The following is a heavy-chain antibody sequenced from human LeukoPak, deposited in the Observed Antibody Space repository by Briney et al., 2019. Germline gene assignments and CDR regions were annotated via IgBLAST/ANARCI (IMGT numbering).Heavy chain of an antibody. V-gene: IGHV3-74*01. D-gene: IGHD3-10*01. Sequence: QPGGSLRLSCAASGFTFSDTWMHWVRQAPGEGLVWVSRIRSDGSDTRYAESVKGRFTISRDNAKNTLYLQMNSLRAEDTAVYYCARGGLVRGYINSLIAFDVWGQGIMVTVSS. CDR1: GFTFSDTW. CDR2: IRSDGSDT. CDR3: ARGGLVRGYINSLIAFDV. J-gene: IGHJ3*01.